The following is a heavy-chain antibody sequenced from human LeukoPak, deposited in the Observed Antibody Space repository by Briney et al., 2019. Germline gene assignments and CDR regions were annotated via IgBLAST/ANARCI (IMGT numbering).Heavy chain of an antibody. D-gene: IGHD6-6*01. CDR1: GFTFSDYY. V-gene: IGHV3-11*04. Sequence: GGSLRLSCAASGFTFSDYYMSWIRQAPGKGLEWISYISSGGNIIYYADSVKGRFTVSRDNARNSLYLQMNSLRADDTAVYYCARDDPSESSSGWGQGTMVTVSS. CDR3: ARDDPSESSSG. CDR2: ISSGGNII. J-gene: IGHJ3*01.